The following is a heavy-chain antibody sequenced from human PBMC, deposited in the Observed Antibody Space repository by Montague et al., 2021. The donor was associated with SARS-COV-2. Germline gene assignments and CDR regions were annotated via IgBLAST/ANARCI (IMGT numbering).Heavy chain of an antibody. J-gene: IGHJ4*02. V-gene: IGHV3-33*01. D-gene: IGHD4-11*01. CDR2: IWYDGSNK. CDR1: GFTFSSYG. CDR3: ARGRQSLYSNYFGGVSPYYFDS. Sequence: SLRLSCAASGFTFSSYGMHWVRQAPGKGLEWVAVIWYDGSNKYYADSVKGRFTISRDNSKNTLYLQMNSLRAEDTAVYYCARGRQSLYSNYFGGVSPYYFDSWGQGTLVTVSS.